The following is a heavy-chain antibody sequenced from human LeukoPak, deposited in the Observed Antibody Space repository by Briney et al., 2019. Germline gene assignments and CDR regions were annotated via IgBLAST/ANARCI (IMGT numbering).Heavy chain of an antibody. Sequence: HTGGSLRLSCAASGFTFNSSAMTWVRQAPGKGLEWVSAISGSGAGTYYADSVKGRFTISRDSSKNTVYLQMNSLRAEDTAVYYCAKDVGNYYDGSGYLRTIPFDSWGQGTLVTVSS. J-gene: IGHJ4*02. CDR2: ISGSGAGT. D-gene: IGHD3-22*01. CDR3: AKDVGNYYDGSGYLRTIPFDS. CDR1: GFTFNSSA. V-gene: IGHV3-23*01.